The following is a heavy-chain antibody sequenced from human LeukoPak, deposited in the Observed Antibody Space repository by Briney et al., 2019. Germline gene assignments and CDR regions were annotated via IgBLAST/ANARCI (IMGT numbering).Heavy chain of an antibody. J-gene: IGHJ4*02. D-gene: IGHD3-22*01. V-gene: IGHV3-7*01. CDR1: GFTFSSYW. CDR3: ASTYYDSSGSLDY. CDR2: IKQGGSEK. Sequence: GGSLRLSCAASGFTFSSYWMSWVRQAPGKGLEWVANIKQGGSEKYYVDSVKGRFTISRDNAKNSLYLQMNSLRAEDTAVYYCASTYYDSSGSLDYWGQGTLVTVSS.